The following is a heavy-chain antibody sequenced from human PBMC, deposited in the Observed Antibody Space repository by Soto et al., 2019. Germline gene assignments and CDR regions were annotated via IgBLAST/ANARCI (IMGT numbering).Heavy chain of an antibody. Sequence: QITLKESGPTLVKPTQTLTLTCTFSGFSLSTSGVGVGWIRQPPGKALEWLALIYWNDDKRYSPSLKSRLTITKDPSKNQVVLTMTNMDPVDTATYYCAHSMDSRKNSVGENWFDPWGQGTLVTVSS. D-gene: IGHD3-10*01. CDR2: IYWNDDK. J-gene: IGHJ5*02. V-gene: IGHV2-5*01. CDR1: GFSLSTSGVG. CDR3: AHSMDSRKNSVGENWFDP.